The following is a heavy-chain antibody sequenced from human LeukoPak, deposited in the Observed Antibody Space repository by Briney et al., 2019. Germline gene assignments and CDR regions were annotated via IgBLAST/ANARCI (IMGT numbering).Heavy chain of an antibody. J-gene: IGHJ4*02. CDR2: IIPILGIA. V-gene: IGHV1-69*04. CDR3: AREGYYYDSSGYYNS. Sequence: ASVKVSCKASGGTFSSYTISRVRQAPGQGLEWMGRIIPILGIANYAQKFQGRVTITADKSTSTAYMELSSLRSEDTAVYYCAREGYYYDSSGYYNSWGQGTLVTVSS. D-gene: IGHD3-22*01. CDR1: GGTFSSYT.